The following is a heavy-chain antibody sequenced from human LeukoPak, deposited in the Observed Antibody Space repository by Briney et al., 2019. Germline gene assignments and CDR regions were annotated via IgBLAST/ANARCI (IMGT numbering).Heavy chain of an antibody. D-gene: IGHD3-22*01. CDR3: TTDQANHYYDSSGYYHYFDY. V-gene: IGHV3-15*01. CDR1: GFTFSNAW. Sequence: GGSLRLSCAASGFTFSNAWMSWVRQAPGKGLEWVGRIKSKTDGGTTDYAAPVKGRFTISRDDSKNTLYLQMNSLKTEDTAVYYCTTDQANHYYDSSGYYHYFDYWAREPWSPSPQ. CDR2: IKSKTDGGTT. J-gene: IGHJ4*02.